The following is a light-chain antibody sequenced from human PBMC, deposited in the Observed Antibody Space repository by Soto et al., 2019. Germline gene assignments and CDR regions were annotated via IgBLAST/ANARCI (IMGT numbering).Light chain of an antibody. V-gene: IGKV3-15*01. CDR2: GAS. CDR3: QHYNNWPRT. Sequence: EVVMTQSPATLSVSPGERATLSCRASHSVSSSLAWYQQKPGQAPRLLISGASTRVAGIPARFSGSGSGTEFTLTISSLQSEDFAVYYCQHYNNWPRTFGQGTKVDIK. J-gene: IGKJ1*01. CDR1: HSVSSS.